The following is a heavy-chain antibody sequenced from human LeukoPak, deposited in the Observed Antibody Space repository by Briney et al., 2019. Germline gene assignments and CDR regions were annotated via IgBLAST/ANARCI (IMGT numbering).Heavy chain of an antibody. Sequence: SETLSLTCTVSGGSISGHYWSWIRQPPGKGLEWIGYIFYSGSTNYNPSLKSRVAMSVDTSKNQFSLKLNSVTTADTAVYYCAGGGWLQFNYFGYWGQGALVTVSS. V-gene: IGHV4-59*11. CDR3: AGGGWLQFNYFGY. J-gene: IGHJ4*02. D-gene: IGHD5-24*01. CDR2: IFYSGST. CDR1: GGSISGHY.